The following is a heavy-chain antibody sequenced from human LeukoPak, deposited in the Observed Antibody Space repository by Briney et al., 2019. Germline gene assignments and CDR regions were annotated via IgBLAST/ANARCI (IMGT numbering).Heavy chain of an antibody. D-gene: IGHD3-9*01. CDR3: ARDGANTHYDILTGYSPNGFDY. CDR2: IYTSGAI. J-gene: IGHJ4*02. Sequence: PSETLSLTCTVSGGSISSYYWSWIRQPAGTALEWIGRIYTSGAITYNPSLKSRVTMSVDTSKNQFSLKLSSVTAADTAVYYCARDGANTHYDILTGYSPNGFDYWGQGTLVTVSS. V-gene: IGHV4-4*07. CDR1: GGSISSYY.